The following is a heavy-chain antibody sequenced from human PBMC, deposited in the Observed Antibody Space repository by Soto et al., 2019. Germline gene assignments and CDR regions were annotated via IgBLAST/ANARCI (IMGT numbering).Heavy chain of an antibody. CDR1: GFTFSSDG. V-gene: IGHV3-33*01. Sequence: QVQLVESGGGVVQPGRSLRLSCAASGFTFSSDGMHWVRQAPGKGLEWVAVIWYDGSNKYYADSVKGRFTISRDNSKNTLYLQMNSLRAGDTAVYYCARSFQFVRGVDYWGQGTLVTVSS. CDR3: ARSFQFVRGVDY. CDR2: IWYDGSNK. D-gene: IGHD3-10*01. J-gene: IGHJ4*02.